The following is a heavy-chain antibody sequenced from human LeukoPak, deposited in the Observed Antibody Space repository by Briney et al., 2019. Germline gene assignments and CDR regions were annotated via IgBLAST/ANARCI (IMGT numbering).Heavy chain of an antibody. V-gene: IGHV4-59*08. CDR3: ARLESYGVDGFDI. J-gene: IGHJ3*02. D-gene: IGHD4-17*01. Sequence: SETLSLTCTVSGGSMSRYFWNWIRQPPGKGLEWIGYISSSGSTYYNPSLRSPVTISIDTSKNQFSLKLSSVTAADTAVYYCARLESYGVDGFDIWGQGTMVTVSS. CDR2: ISSSGST. CDR1: GGSMSRYF.